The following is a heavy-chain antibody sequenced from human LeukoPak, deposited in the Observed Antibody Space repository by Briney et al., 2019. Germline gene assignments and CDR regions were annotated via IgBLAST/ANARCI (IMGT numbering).Heavy chain of an antibody. V-gene: IGHV3-7*03. J-gene: IGHJ4*02. CDR3: ARGIDSYGSDY. CDR1: GFTFSSYW. Sequence: GGSLRLSCAASGFTFSSYWMSWVRQAPGKGLEWVANIKEDGSEKHYVDSVKGRFTISRDNAENLMYLHMNSLRAEDTAVYYCARGIDSYGSDYWGQGTLVTVSS. D-gene: IGHD5-18*01. CDR2: IKEDGSEK.